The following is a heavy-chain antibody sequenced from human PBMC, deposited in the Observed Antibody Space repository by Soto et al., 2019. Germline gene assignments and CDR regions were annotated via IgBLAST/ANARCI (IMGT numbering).Heavy chain of an antibody. D-gene: IGHD4-17*01. J-gene: IGHJ4*02. Sequence: LGESLKISFKGPGYSFVSYLIGWVRQMPGKGLEWMGIIYPGDSDTRYSPSFQAQVTISADKSITTVYLQWSRLKASDTAMYYCARTDDYEIEYSGQGTLVTVSS. CDR1: GYSFVSYL. V-gene: IGHV5-51*01. CDR3: ARTDDYEIEY. CDR2: IYPGDSDT.